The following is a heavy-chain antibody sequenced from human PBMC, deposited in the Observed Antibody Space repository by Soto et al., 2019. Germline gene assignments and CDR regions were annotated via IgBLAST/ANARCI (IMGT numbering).Heavy chain of an antibody. D-gene: IGHD3-22*01. J-gene: IGHJ3*02. CDR1: GFNLGEYA. CDR3: TRDRYHDSSGYYDAFDI. V-gene: IGHV3-49*04. Sequence: PRLPCSASGFNLGEYAIRRVRQAPGKGRGWVGFIRSKAYGGTTEYAASVKGRFTISRDDSKSIAYMQMNSLKTEDTAVYYCTRDRYHDSSGYYDAFDIWGQGTMVTVSS. CDR2: IRSKAYGGTT.